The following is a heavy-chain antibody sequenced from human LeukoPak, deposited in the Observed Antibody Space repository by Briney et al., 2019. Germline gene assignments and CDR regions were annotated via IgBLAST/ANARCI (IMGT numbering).Heavy chain of an antibody. D-gene: IGHD4-11*01. J-gene: IGHJ4*02. Sequence: VASVKVSCKTSGYTFTDYYIHWVPQAPGQGLEWMGWINPNSGETNSAQKFQGRVTMTGDTSISTAYMELRRVTSDDTAVYYCARDRDYSNTERGFDYWGQGTLVTVSS. CDR1: GYTFTDYY. V-gene: IGHV1-2*02. CDR2: INPNSGET. CDR3: ARDRDYSNTERGFDY.